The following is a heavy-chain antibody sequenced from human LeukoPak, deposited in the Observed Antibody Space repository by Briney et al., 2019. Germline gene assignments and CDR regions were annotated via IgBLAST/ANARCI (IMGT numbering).Heavy chain of an antibody. J-gene: IGHJ3*02. V-gene: IGHV1-69*04. CDR2: IIPILGIA. CDR3: ARDGGTVVPEAFDI. CDR1: GGTFSSYA. D-gene: IGHD4-23*01. Sequence: ASVKVSCKASGGTFSSYAISWVRQAPGQGLEWMGRIIPILGIANYAQKFQGRVTITADKSTSTAYMELSSLRSEDTAVYYCARDGGTVVPEAFDIWGQGTMVTVPS.